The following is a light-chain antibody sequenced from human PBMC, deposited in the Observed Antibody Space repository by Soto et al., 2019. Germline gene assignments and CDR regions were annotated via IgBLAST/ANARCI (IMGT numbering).Light chain of an antibody. Sequence: EIVLTQSPGTLSLSPGERATISCRASQTVRNSYLSWYQQKPGQAPRLLIYGVSARATGIPDRLSGSGSGTDFTLTLSRLEPEDFAVFYCQQYDGSLPYTFGQGTKLEIK. V-gene: IGKV3-20*01. CDR1: QTVRNSY. CDR3: QQYDGSLPYT. J-gene: IGKJ2*01. CDR2: GVS.